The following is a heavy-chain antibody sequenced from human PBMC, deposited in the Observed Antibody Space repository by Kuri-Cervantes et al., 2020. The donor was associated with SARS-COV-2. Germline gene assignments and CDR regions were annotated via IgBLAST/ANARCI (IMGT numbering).Heavy chain of an antibody. D-gene: IGHD6-6*01. CDR1: GGSISSGSYY. Sequence: SETLSLTCTVSGGSISSGSYYWSWIRQPAGKGLEWIGRIYTSGSTNYNPSLKSRVTISVDTSKNQFSLKLSSVTAADTAVYHCARVGIAARWYFDYWGQGTLVTVSS. J-gene: IGHJ4*02. CDR3: ARVGIAARWYFDY. CDR2: IYTSGST. V-gene: IGHV4-61*02.